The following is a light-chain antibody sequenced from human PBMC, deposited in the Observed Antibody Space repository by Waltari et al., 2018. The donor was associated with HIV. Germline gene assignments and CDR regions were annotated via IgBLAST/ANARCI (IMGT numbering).Light chain of an antibody. CDR1: QTIGDY. V-gene: IGKV1-39*01. Sequence: GDRVTITCRASQTIGDYVNWYQQKPGKPPKVLIYSATSLQPGVPSRFSGSGSGTDFALTISSLQPEDLAIYYCEQIYTFPLFSFGPGTKVEIK. J-gene: IGKJ3*01. CDR2: SAT. CDR3: EQIYTFPLFS.